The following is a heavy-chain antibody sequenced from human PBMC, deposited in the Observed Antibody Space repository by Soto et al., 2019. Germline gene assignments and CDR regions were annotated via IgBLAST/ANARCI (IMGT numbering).Heavy chain of an antibody. D-gene: IGHD6-19*01. CDR1: GYTFTSYY. CDR3: ARGGGVAGDHYYYYGMDV. CDR2: INPSGGST. V-gene: IGHV1-46*01. Sequence: QVQLVQSGAEVKKPGASVKVSCKASGYTFTSYYMHWVRQAPGQGLEWMGIINPSGGSTSYAQKFQGRVTMTRETSTSTVYMELSSLRSEDTAVYYCARGGGVAGDHYYYYGMDVWGQGTTVTVSS. J-gene: IGHJ6*02.